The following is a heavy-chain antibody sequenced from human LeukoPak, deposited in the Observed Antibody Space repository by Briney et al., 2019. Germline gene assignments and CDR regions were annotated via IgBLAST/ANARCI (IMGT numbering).Heavy chain of an antibody. D-gene: IGHD3-3*01. CDR2: INHSGST. J-gene: IGHJ6*03. CDR1: GGSFSGYY. V-gene: IGHV4-34*01. CDR3: ARLRITIFGVVRSGYMDV. Sequence: SETLSLTCAVYGGSFSGYYWSWICQPPGKGLEWFGEINHSGSTNYNPSLKSRVTISVDTSKNQFSLKLSSVTAADTAVYYCARLRITIFGVVRSGYMDVWGKGTTVTVSS.